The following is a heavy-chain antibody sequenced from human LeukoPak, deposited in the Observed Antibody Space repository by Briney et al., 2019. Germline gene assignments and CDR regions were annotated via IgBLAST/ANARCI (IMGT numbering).Heavy chain of an antibody. CDR3: VRGTTSGENWFDP. J-gene: IGHJ5*02. D-gene: IGHD1-1*01. Sequence: GGSLRLSCAASGSTFSSYDMHWVRQATGEGLEWVSAIGTAGDPYYPGSVKGRFTISRENAKNSLYLQMNSLRVGDTAVYYCVRGTTSGENWFDPWGQGTLVTVSS. CDR1: GSTFSSYD. V-gene: IGHV3-13*05. CDR2: IGTAGDP.